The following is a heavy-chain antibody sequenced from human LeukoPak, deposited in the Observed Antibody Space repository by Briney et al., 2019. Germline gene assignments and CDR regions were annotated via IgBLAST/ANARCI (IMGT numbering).Heavy chain of an antibody. CDR3: ARVNSWTEEPDTGFDY. CDR1: GDTVSNKRSA. Sequence: SQTLSLTRAISGDTVSNKRSAWNWTRQSLSRGLEWLGRTYYRSKWYNDYAVSVKSRITINPDTSKNQFSLQLNSVSPGDTAVYYCARVNSWTEEPDTGFDYWGQGILVTVSS. J-gene: IGHJ4*02. CDR2: TYYRSKWYN. D-gene: IGHD1-14*01. V-gene: IGHV6-1*01.